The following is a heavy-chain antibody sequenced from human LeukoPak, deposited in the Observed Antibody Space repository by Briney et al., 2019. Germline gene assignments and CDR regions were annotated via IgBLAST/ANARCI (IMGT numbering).Heavy chain of an antibody. Sequence: GGSLRLSCAASGFTFSSYAMHWVRQAPGKGLEWVTFIRYDGSDKYYADSVKGRFTISRDNSKNTLYLQMNSLRAEDTAVYYCAKDLDGLLDYWGQGTLVTVSS. J-gene: IGHJ4*02. CDR1: GFTFSSYA. CDR3: AKDLDGLLDY. D-gene: IGHD3-16*01. V-gene: IGHV3-30*02. CDR2: IRYDGSDK.